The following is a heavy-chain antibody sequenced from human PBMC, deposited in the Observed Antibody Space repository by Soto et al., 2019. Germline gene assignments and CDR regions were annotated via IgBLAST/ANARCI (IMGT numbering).Heavy chain of an antibody. V-gene: IGHV4-4*02. CDR3: ARGTIWAVYDSSGYYYDY. Sequence: SETLSLTCAVSGGSISSCNWWSWVRQPPGKGLEWIGEIYHSGSTNYNPSLKSRVTISVDKSKNQFSLKLSSVTAADTAVYYCARGTIWAVYDSSGYYYDYWGQGTLVTVSS. D-gene: IGHD3-22*01. CDR2: IYHSGST. CDR1: GGSISSCNW. J-gene: IGHJ4*02.